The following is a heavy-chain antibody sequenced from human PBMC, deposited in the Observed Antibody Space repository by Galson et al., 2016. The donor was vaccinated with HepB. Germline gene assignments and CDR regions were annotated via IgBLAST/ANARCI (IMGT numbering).Heavy chain of an antibody. J-gene: IGHJ1*01. D-gene: IGHD2/OR15-2a*01. CDR1: GYSLNELS. CDR2: FEEGET. V-gene: IGHV1-24*01. Sequence: SVKVSCKVSGYSLNELSIHWVRQSPGKGLEWMGGFEEGETVYAQNFQGRVTMTEDTAAETASLELSSRKAEYTAIYFCTTFPCAHQWDAYYFPFWGQGTLVTVSS. CDR3: TTFPCAHQWDAYYFPF.